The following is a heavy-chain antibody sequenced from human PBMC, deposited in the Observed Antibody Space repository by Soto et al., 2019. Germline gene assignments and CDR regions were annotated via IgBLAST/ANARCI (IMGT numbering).Heavy chain of an antibody. CDR1: GYTFTSYD. V-gene: IGHV1-8*01. D-gene: IGHD1-1*01. J-gene: IGHJ5*02. CDR3: VRCWGTGDGSNLGYNWLDP. CDR2: MNPSTGNT. Sequence: ASVKVSCKASGYTFTSYDIIWVRQATGQGLEWMGWMNPSTGNTDSAEKFQGRLTMTRNTSISTVYMELNSLRAEDTAVYYCVRCWGTGDGSNLGYNWLDPWGQGTLVTVSS.